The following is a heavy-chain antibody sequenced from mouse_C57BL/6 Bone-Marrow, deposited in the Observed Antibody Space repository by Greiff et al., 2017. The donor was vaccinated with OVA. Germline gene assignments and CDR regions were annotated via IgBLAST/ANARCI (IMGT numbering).Heavy chain of an antibody. CDR1: GYTFTSYW. Sequence: QVKLQQPGAELVRPGSSVKLSCKASGYTFTSYWMHWVKQRPIQGLEWIGNIDPSDSETHYNQKFKDKATLTVDKSSNTAYMQLSSLTSEDSAVYYGARLKYYGSSYCWYFDVWGTGTTVTVSS. D-gene: IGHD1-1*01. CDR3: ARLKYYGSSYCWYFDV. CDR2: IDPSDSET. V-gene: IGHV1-52*01. J-gene: IGHJ1*03.